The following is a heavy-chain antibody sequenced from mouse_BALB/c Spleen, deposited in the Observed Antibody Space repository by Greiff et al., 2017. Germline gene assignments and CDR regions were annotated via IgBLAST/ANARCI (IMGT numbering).Heavy chain of an antibody. D-gene: IGHD2-4*01. CDR3: ALYDYDGAMDY. CDR2: ISYSGST. J-gene: IGHJ4*01. Sequence: EVHLVESGPGLVKPSQSLSLTCTVTGYSITSDYAWNWIRQFPGNKLEWMGYISYSGSTSYNPSLKSRISITRDTSKNQFFLQLNSVTTEDTATYYCALYDYDGAMDYWGQGTSVTVSS. CDR1: GYSITSDYA. V-gene: IGHV3-2*02.